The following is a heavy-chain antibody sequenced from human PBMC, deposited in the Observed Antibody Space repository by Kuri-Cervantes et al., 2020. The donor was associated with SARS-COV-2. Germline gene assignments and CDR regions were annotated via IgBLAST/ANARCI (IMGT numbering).Heavy chain of an antibody. J-gene: IGHJ6*03. CDR3: TTDAMTYCGGDCPTNLLGNYYYYYMDV. CDR2: ISGSGGST. CDR1: GFTFSSYA. D-gene: IGHD2-21*01. V-gene: IGHV3-23*01. Sequence: GESLKISCAASGFTFSSYAMSWVRQAPGKGLEWVSAISGSGGSTYYADSVKGRFTISRDNSKNTLYLQMNSLKTEDTAVYYCTTDAMTYCGGDCPTNLLGNYYYYYMDVWGKGTTVTVSS.